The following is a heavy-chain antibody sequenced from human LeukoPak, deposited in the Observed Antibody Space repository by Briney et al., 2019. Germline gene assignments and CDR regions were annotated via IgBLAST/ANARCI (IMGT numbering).Heavy chain of an antibody. V-gene: IGHV3-33*01. J-gene: IGHJ6*02. CDR2: IWYDGSNK. CDR3: ARSHLRSYYYYGMDV. CDR1: GFTFSSYG. Sequence: PGRSLRLSCAASGFTFSSYGMHWVRQAPGKGLEWVAVIWYDGSNKYYADSVKGRFTISRDNSKNTLYLQMNSLRAEDTAVYYCARSHLRSYYYYGMDVWGQGTTVTVSS.